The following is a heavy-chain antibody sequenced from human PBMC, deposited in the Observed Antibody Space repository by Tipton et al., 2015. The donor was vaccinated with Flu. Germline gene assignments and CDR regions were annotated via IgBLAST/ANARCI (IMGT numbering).Heavy chain of an antibody. CDR1: EFTFSDYS. J-gene: IGHJ4*02. V-gene: IGHV3-30*14. CDR2: ISSNGADK. Sequence: QVQLVQSGGGVVQPGKSLRLSCLVSEFTFSDYSMYWVRHPPGRGLEWVSVISSNGADKDYADSVKGRFTISRDNSKSTLYLQMNSLRPEDTAVYYCARGVLTGYHHYFDYWGQGTLVTVSS. CDR3: ARGVLTGYHHYFDY. D-gene: IGHD3-9*01.